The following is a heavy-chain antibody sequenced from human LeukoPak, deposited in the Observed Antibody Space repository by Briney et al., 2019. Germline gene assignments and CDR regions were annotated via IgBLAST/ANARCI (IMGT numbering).Heavy chain of an antibody. J-gene: IGHJ5*02. D-gene: IGHD1-26*01. CDR3: ARASGSYWWFDP. Sequence: ASVKVSCKASGYTFTSYGISWVRQAPGQGLEWMGCVNPNSGDTNYAQKFQGSVTMTRDTSISTVYMELSRLRSDDTAVYYCARASGSYWWFDPWGQGTLVTVSS. CDR1: GYTFTSYG. CDR2: VNPNSGDT. V-gene: IGHV1-2*02.